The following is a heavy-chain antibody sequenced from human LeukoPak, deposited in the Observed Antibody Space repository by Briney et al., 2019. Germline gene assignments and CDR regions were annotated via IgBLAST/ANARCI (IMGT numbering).Heavy chain of an antibody. Sequence: PGGSLRLSYAASGFTFNKHWIHWVRQAPGKGLVWVSRVVSDVGSTTFVDSVKGRLTISRDNATNTVYLQMSSLRVEDTAVYYCARGRPHLHPDSWGQGTLVTVSS. V-gene: IGHV3-74*01. J-gene: IGHJ4*02. CDR1: GFTFNKHW. CDR3: ARGRPHLHPDS. CDR2: VVSDVGST.